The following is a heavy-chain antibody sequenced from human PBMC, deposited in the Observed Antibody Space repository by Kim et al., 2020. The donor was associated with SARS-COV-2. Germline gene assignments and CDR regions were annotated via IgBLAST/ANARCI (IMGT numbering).Heavy chain of an antibody. CDR3: ASVGAAAGTV. D-gene: IGHD6-13*01. J-gene: IGHJ4*02. Sequence: TASYAQKFQGRVTITADESTSTAYMELSSLRSEDTAVYYCASVGAAAGTVWGQGTLVTVSS. CDR2: TA. V-gene: IGHV1-69*01.